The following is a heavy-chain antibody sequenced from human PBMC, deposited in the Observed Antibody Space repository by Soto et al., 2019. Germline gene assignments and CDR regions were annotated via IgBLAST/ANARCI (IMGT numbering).Heavy chain of an antibody. Sequence: EVQLVESGGTLVQPGGSLRLSCAASGFTFNTYWMHWVRQAPGTGLVWVSRINSDGTRTTYADFVKGRFTISRYNAKNTVYLQMNSLRAEDTAVYYCTTVATNSYNWLDPWGQGTLVTVSS. CDR2: INSDGTRT. CDR3: TTVATNSYNWLDP. V-gene: IGHV3-74*01. D-gene: IGHD5-12*01. CDR1: GFTFNTYW. J-gene: IGHJ5*02.